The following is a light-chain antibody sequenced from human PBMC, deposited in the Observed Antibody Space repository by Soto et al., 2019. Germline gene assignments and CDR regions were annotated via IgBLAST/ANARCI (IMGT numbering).Light chain of an antibody. CDR1: QSVSSY. J-gene: IGKJ4*01. CDR2: DAS. CDR3: QQRSNWPST. V-gene: IGKV3-11*01. Sequence: EIVLTQSPATLSLSPGERATLSCRASQSVSSYLAWYQQKPGQAPRLLIYDASNRATGIPARFSGSGSGTDLTLTFSSLDPEDFAVYSCQQRSNWPSTFGGGTKVE.